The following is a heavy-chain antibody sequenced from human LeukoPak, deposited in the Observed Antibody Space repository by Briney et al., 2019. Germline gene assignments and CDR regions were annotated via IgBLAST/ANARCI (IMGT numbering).Heavy chain of an antibody. Sequence: GGSLRLSCAASGFTFNSYAMTWVRQAPGKGLEWVSSISGNGGSTYYADSVKGRFTISRDNSKNTLYLQMNSLRAEDTAAYYCAKDLRVIVVTYYMDVWGKGTTVTVSS. V-gene: IGHV3-23*01. CDR3: AKDLRVIVVTYYMDV. D-gene: IGHD2-2*01. CDR1: GFTFNSYA. CDR2: ISGNGGST. J-gene: IGHJ6*03.